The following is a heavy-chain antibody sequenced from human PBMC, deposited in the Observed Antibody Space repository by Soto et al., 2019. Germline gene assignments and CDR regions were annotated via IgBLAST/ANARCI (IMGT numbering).Heavy chain of an antibody. J-gene: IGHJ4*02. CDR3: ARWDEIVLTGYAYDD. CDR1: GSTFNNYG. Sequence: QVQLVQSGAEVKKPGSSVKVSCKASGSTFNNYGMGWVRQAPGQGLEWMGGIIPMIGRTNYAQKFQGRRTLTADASRSTAYMELRSLRSDDTAVYYCARWDEIVLTGYAYDDWGQGTLVTVSS. V-gene: IGHV1-69*01. D-gene: IGHD3-9*01. CDR2: IIPMIGRT.